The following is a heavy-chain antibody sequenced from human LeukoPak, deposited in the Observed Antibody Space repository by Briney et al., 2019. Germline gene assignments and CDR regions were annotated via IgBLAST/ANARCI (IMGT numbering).Heavy chain of an antibody. J-gene: IGHJ4*02. CDR2: IYYSGST. V-gene: IGHV4-39*07. CDR1: GGSIGSSGYY. D-gene: IGHD6-13*01. CDR3: ARRIGSSWHFDY. Sequence: SETLSLTCTVSGGSIGSSGYYWGWIRQPPGKGLEWIGSIYYSGSTYYNPSLKSRVTTSVDTSKNQFSLKLSAVTAADTAVYYCARRIGSSWHFDYWGQGTLVTVSS.